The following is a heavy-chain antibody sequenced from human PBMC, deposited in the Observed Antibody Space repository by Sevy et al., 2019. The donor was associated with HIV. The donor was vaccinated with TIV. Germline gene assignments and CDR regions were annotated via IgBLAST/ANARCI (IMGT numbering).Heavy chain of an antibody. D-gene: IGHD3-3*01. CDR1: GFTFSSYA. V-gene: IGHV3-23*01. J-gene: IGHJ4*02. CDR2: ISGSGGST. Sequence: GGSLRLSCAASGFTFSSYAMSWVRQAPGKGLEWVSAISGSGGSTYYADPVKGRFTISRDNSKNTLYLQMNTLRAEDTAVYYCAKILDFYYFDYWGQGTLVTVSS. CDR3: AKILDFYYFDY.